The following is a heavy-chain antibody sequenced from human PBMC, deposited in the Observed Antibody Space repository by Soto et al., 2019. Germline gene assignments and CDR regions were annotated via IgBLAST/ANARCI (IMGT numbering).Heavy chain of an antibody. V-gene: IGHV4-39*01. J-gene: IGHJ4*02. CDR2: IFSSGIT. Sequence: TSETLSLTCTFSVFSISSRSYYCGWIRQPPGKGLEWIGSIFSSGITYYNPSLKSRVTISVDTSKNQFSLKLSSVTAADTAVYYCVRLDSGSPGFDYWGQGTLVSVSS. CDR1: VFSISSRSYY. CDR3: VRLDSGSPGFDY. D-gene: IGHD1-26*01.